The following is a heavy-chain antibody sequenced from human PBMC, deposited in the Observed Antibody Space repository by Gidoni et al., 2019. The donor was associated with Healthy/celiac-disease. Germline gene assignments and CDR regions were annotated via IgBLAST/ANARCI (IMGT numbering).Heavy chain of an antibody. D-gene: IGHD6-19*01. CDR1: GFTFSSYS. J-gene: IGHJ5*02. CDR3: ARDSSGWYKS. V-gene: IGHV3-48*01. Sequence: EVQLVESGGGLVQPGVSLRLSGAASGFTFSSYSMNWVRQAPGKGLEWVSYISSSSSTIYYADSVKGRFTISRDNAKNSLYLQMNSLRAEDTAVYYCARDSSGWYKSWGQGTLVTVSS. CDR2: ISSSSSTI.